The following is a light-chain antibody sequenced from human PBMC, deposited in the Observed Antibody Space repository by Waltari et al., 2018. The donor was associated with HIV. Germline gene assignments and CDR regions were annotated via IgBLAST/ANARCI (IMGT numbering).Light chain of an antibody. CDR2: EVS. V-gene: IGLV2-14*01. J-gene: IGLJ2*01. Sequence: QSALTQPASVSGSPGQSITIPYTGTRSDVGGYNYVSWYQQHPGKAPKLLIYEVSNRPSGISNRFSGSKSGNTASLTISGLQAEDEADYYCCSYASSTTLDVFGGGTKLTVL. CDR1: RSDVGGYNY. CDR3: CSYASSTTLDV.